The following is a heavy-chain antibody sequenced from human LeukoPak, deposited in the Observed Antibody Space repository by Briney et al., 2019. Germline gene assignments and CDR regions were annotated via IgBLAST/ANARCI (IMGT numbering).Heavy chain of an antibody. V-gene: IGHV4-59*01. CDR3: AREGSGYSYGSPFDY. CDR2: IYYSGST. Sequence: SETLSLTCSVSGGSISSYYWSWIRQPPGKGLEWIGYIYYSGSTNYNPSLKSRVTISVDTSKNQFSLKLSSVTAADTAVYYCAREGSGYSYGSPFDYWGQGTLVTVSS. CDR1: GGSISSYY. D-gene: IGHD5-18*01. J-gene: IGHJ4*02.